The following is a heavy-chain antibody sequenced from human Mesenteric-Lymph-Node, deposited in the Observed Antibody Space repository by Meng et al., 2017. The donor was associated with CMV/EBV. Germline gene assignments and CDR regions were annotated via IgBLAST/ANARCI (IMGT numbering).Heavy chain of an antibody. CDR3: ARDFYSGVAVAGMTV. CDR2: INSGDGGT. V-gene: IGHV1-46*04. Sequence: ASVKVSCKPSGYLFTSYYIHWVRQAPGQGLEWMGMINSGDGGTTYTQKMQGRLTMTTDASTRTVYMEVSSLRSEDTAVYFCARDFYSGVAVAGMTVWGQGTMVTVSS. D-gene: IGHD6-19*01. CDR1: GYLFTSYY. J-gene: IGHJ6*02.